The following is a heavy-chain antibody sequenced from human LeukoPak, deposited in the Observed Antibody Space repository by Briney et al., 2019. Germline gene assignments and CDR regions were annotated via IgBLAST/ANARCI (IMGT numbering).Heavy chain of an antibody. CDR1: GYTFTSYG. Sequence: ASVKVSCKASGYTFTSYGISWVRQAPGQGLEWMGWINTNTGNPTYAQGFTGRFVFSLDTSVSTAYLQISSLKAEDTAVYYCARDLLSDYFDYWGQGTLVTVSS. J-gene: IGHJ4*02. CDR2: INTNTGNP. D-gene: IGHD2-15*01. V-gene: IGHV7-4-1*02. CDR3: ARDLLSDYFDY.